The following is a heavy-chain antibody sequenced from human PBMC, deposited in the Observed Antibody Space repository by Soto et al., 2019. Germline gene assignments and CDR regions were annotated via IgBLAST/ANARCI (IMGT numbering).Heavy chain of an antibody. CDR2: ISNTGGST. CDR1: GFMFSTYA. CDR3: AHPRGYGVFDAVDI. Sequence: VQLLESGGGLVQPGGSLRLYCAASGFMFSTYAMNWVRQAPGKGLECVSAISNTGGSTFYAVSVRGRFTISRDNSINTLYLHMTSLRTEDTAVYYCAHPRGYGVFDAVDIWGQGTMVTVSS. V-gene: IGHV3-23*01. D-gene: IGHD4-17*01. J-gene: IGHJ3*02.